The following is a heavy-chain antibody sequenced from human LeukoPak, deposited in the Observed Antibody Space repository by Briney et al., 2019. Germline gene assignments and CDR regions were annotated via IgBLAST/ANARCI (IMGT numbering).Heavy chain of an antibody. Sequence: SETLSLTCSVSGDSLSSDYYWGWIRQPPGKGLEWIGIIYHSGSTYYNPSLKSRVTISVETSKNQFSLKLSSVTAADTAIYYCARLRVEQLVLADYWGQGTLVTVSS. J-gene: IGHJ4*02. CDR3: ARLRVEQLVLADY. V-gene: IGHV4-38-2*02. CDR1: GDSLSSDYY. D-gene: IGHD6-13*01. CDR2: IYHSGST.